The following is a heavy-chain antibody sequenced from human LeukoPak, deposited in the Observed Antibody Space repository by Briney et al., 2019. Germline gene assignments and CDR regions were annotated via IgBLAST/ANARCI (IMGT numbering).Heavy chain of an antibody. CDR3: ATCRDEFGDYGFTS. D-gene: IGHD4-17*01. V-gene: IGHV4-59*01. CDR1: GGSISSYY. Sequence: SETLSLTCSVSGGSISSYYGSWIRQPPGKGLEWLGYIYDSGSTKYNPSLRSRVTISVDTSKNLFSLKLPSVTAADTAVYYCATCRDEFGDYGFTSWGQGTLVTVSS. J-gene: IGHJ5*02. CDR2: IYDSGST.